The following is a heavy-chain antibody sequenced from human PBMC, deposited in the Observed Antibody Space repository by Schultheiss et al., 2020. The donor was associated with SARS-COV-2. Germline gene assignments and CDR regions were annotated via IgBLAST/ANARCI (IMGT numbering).Heavy chain of an antibody. J-gene: IGHJ4*02. CDR1: GGSISSYY. V-gene: IGHV4-59*08. Sequence: SQTLSLTCAVYGGSISSYYWSWIRQPPGKGLEWIGYIYYSGSTYYNPSLKSRVTISVDTSKNQFSLKLSSVTAADTAVYFCARHASAGDRYGYWGQGTLVTVSS. CDR2: IYYSGST. D-gene: IGHD6-13*01. CDR3: ARHASAGDRYGY.